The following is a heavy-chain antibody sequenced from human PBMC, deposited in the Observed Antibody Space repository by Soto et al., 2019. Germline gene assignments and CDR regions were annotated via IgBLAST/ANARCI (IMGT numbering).Heavy chain of an antibody. CDR2: ISDSGRT. J-gene: IGHJ6*02. CDR3: ARTLPAPRWGGMDV. V-gene: IGHV4-59*01. CDR1: GGSITSYY. Sequence: PAWTLSLTCTVSGGSITSYYWTWIRQPPGQGPEWIGYISDSGRTSYNPSLTSRLTILLDTSKNQISLKLTSVTEADSAVYFCARTLPAPRWGGMDVSGQGATLP. D-gene: IGHD3-16*01.